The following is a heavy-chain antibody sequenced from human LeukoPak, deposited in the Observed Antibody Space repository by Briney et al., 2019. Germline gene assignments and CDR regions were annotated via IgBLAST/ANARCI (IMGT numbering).Heavy chain of an antibody. J-gene: IGHJ6*02. CDR3: ARAETDYGSGSRKEYYYYGMDV. Sequence: GGSLRLSCAASGFTVSSNYMSWVRQAPGKGLEWVSVIYSGGSTYYADSVKGRFTISRDNSKNTLYLQMNSLRAEDTAVYYSARAETDYGSGSRKEYYYYGMDVWGQGTTVTVSS. CDR1: GFTVSSNY. CDR2: IYSGGST. V-gene: IGHV3-66*01. D-gene: IGHD3-10*01.